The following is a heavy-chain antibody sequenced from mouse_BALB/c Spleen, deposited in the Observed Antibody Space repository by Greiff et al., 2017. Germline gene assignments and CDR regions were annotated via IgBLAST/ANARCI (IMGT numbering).Heavy chain of an antibody. Sequence: EVKVEESGPGLVKPSQSLSLTCSVTGYSITSGYYWNWIRQFPGNKLEWMGYISYDGSNNYNPSLKNRISITRDTSKNQFFLKLNSVTTEDTATYYCAREGRYDVGYWGQGTTLTVSS. J-gene: IGHJ2*01. D-gene: IGHD2-14*01. CDR2: ISYDGSN. CDR1: GYSITSGYY. V-gene: IGHV3-6*02. CDR3: AREGRYDVGY.